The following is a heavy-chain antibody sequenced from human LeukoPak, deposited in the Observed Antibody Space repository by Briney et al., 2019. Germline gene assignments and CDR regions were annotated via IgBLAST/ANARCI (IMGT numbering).Heavy chain of an antibody. CDR3: ARGTGYNVFDY. D-gene: IGHD2-8*02. CDR2: INSDGSST. Sequence: PGGSLRLSCAASGFTFSSYWMHWARQAPGKGLVWVSRINSDGSSTSYADSVKGRFTTSRDNAKNTLYLQMNSLRAEDTAVYYCARGTGYNVFDYWGQGTLVTVSS. J-gene: IGHJ4*02. V-gene: IGHV3-74*01. CDR1: GFTFSSYW.